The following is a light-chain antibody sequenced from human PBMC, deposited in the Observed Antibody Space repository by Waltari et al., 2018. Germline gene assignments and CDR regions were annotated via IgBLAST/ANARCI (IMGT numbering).Light chain of an antibody. Sequence: QSALTQPASVSGSLGQSSTISCSETADNFDILYLVSWYQRHPGRAPRLLIYDITQRPSGISDRFSGSKSGKTASLTISGLQAEDEADYYCCSFAGYGIYVFGSGTHVTVL. CDR1: ADNFDILYL. CDR2: DIT. J-gene: IGLJ1*01. CDR3: CSFAGYGIYV. V-gene: IGLV2-23*02.